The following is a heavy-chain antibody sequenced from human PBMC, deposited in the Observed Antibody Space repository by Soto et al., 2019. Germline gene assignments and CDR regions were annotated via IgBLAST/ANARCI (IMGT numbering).Heavy chain of an antibody. J-gene: IGHJ4*02. CDR3: ARRGSGRYYYY. CDR2: ISGSGGST. V-gene: IGHV3-23*01. CDR1: GFTFSSYA. D-gene: IGHD1-26*01. Sequence: EVQLLESGGGLVQPGGSLRLSCAASGFTFSSYAMRWVRQAPGKGLEWVPAISGSGGSTYYADSVKGRFTISRDNSKNTLYLEMNSLRAEDTAVYYSARRGSGRYYYYWGQGTLVTVSS.